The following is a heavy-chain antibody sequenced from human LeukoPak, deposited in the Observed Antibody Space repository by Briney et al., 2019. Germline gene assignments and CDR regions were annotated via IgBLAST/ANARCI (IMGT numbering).Heavy chain of an antibody. Sequence: GSLRLSCAASGFTFSDHYMDWVRQAPGKGLEWIGEINHSGSTNYNPCLKSRVTISVDTSKNQFSLKLSSVTAADTAVYYCAIHVDTAMVTNWFDPWGQGTLVTVSS. J-gene: IGHJ5*02. CDR2: INHSGST. D-gene: IGHD5-18*01. V-gene: IGHV4-34*08. CDR1: GFTFSDHY. CDR3: AIHVDTAMVTNWFDP.